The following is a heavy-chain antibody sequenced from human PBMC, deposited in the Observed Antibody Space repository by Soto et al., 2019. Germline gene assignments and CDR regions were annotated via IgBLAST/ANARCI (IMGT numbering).Heavy chain of an antibody. V-gene: IGHV1-18*01. CDR2: ISAYNGNT. CDR1: GYTFTSYG. D-gene: IGHD2-2*01. J-gene: IGHJ4*02. CDR3: AIEGDCSSTSCYGVFDY. Sequence: QVQLVQSGAEEKKPGASVKVSCKASGYTFTSYGISWVRQAPGQGLEWMRWISAYNGNTNYAQKLQGRVTMTTDTSTSTAYMELRSLRSDDTAVYYCAIEGDCSSTSCYGVFDYWGQGTLVTVSS.